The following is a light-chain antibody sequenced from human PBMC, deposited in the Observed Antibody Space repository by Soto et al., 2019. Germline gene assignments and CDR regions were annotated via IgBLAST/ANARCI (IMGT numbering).Light chain of an antibody. CDR2: GNS. V-gene: IGLV1-40*01. CDR1: SSNIGAGYD. J-gene: IGLJ1*01. CDR3: QSYDSSLSGYV. Sequence: QSVLTQPPSVSGAPGQRVTISCTGSSSNIGAGYDVHWYQQFPGTAPKLLIYGNSNRPSGVPDRFSGSKSVTSASLAITGLQAEDEADYSCQSYDSSLSGYVFGTGTKVTVL.